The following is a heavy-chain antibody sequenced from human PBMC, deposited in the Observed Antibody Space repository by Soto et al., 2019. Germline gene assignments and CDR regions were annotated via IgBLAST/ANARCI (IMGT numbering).Heavy chain of an antibody. CDR2: ISYDGSNK. V-gene: IGHV3-30*18. CDR3: AKEGKELNFFYGMDV. Sequence: GGSLRLSCAASGFTFSSYGMHWVRQAPGKGLEWVAVISYDGSNKYYADSVKGRFTISRDNSKNTLYLQMNSLRDEDTAVYYCAKEGKELNFFYGMDVWGQGTTVPV. D-gene: IGHD1-7*01. CDR1: GFTFSSYG. J-gene: IGHJ6*02.